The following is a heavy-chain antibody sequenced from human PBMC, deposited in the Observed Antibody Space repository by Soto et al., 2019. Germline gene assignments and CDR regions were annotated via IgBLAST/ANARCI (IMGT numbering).Heavy chain of an antibody. J-gene: IGHJ4*02. V-gene: IGHV1-69*12. CDR3: ARGFPDCGDYSFGFGY. D-gene: IGHD4-17*01. CDR1: GGTFSSYA. CDR2: IIPIFGTA. Sequence: QVQLVQSGAEVKKPGSSVKVSCKASGGTFSSYAISWVRQAPGQGLEWMGGIIPIFGTANYAQKFQGRVTITAGESTSRAYMELSSLRSEGTAVYYCARGFPDCGDYSFGFGYWGQGTLVTVSS.